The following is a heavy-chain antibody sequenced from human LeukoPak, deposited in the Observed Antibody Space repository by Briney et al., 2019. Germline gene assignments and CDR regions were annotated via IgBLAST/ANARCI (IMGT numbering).Heavy chain of an antibody. CDR3: ARAKIPAARGTPLGYYYYMDV. D-gene: IGHD2-2*01. CDR1: GFTFDDYA. CDR2: ISWNSGSI. J-gene: IGHJ6*03. V-gene: IGHV3-9*01. Sequence: GGSLRLSCAASGFTFDDYAMHWVRQAPGKGLEWVSGISWNSGSIGYADSAKGRFTISRDNSKNTLYLQMNSLRAEDTAVYYCARAKIPAARGTPLGYYYYMDVWGKGTTVTVSS.